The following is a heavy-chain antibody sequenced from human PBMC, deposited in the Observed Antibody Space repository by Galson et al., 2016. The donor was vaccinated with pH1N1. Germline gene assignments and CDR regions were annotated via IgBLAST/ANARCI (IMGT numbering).Heavy chain of an antibody. D-gene: IGHD3-16*02. J-gene: IGHJ4*02. CDR1: GDSIGTYY. V-gene: IGHV4-59*01. Sequence: ETLSLTCTVSGDSIGTYYWSWIRQSPGKGPEWIGQIHHSGKTGYNPSLEGRLTMSIDTSKHQFSLRLTYVTAADAAVYYCARYRITSSEGYFDFWGQGTRVTVSS. CDR3: ARYRITSSEGYFDF. CDR2: IHHSGKT.